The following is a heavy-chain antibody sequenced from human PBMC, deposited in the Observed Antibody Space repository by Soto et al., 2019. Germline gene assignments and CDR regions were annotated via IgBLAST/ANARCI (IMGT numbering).Heavy chain of an antibody. CDR1: GSTCTRYG. J-gene: IGHJ4*02. D-gene: IGHD1-26*01. V-gene: IGHV1-18*01. CDR2: ISGYNGNT. Sequence: QVQLVQSGAEVKKPGASVKVSCQASGSTCTRYGISWVRQSPGHGLARMGWISGYNGNTKYAQKLQARVTMTTDTSTSTAYMELRSLRSDDTAVYYCARDLGGQIVDYWGQGNLVTVSS. CDR3: ARDLGGQIVDY.